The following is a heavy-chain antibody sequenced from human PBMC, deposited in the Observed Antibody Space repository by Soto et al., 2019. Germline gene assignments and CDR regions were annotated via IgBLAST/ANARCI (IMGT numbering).Heavy chain of an antibody. CDR3: AGSGYSYANSYYYGMDV. V-gene: IGHV1-69*12. CDR2: IIPIFGTA. Sequence: QVQLVQSGAEVKKPGSSVKVSCKASGGTFSSYAISWVRQAPGQGLEWMGGIIPIFGTANYAQKLQGRVTITADESTSTAYRELSSLRSEDTAVYYCAGSGYSYANSYYYGMDVWGQGTTVTVSS. D-gene: IGHD5-18*01. CDR1: GGTFSSYA. J-gene: IGHJ6*02.